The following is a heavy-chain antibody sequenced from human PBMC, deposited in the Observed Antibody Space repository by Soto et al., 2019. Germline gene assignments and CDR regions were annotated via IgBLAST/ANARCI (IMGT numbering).Heavy chain of an antibody. CDR1: GFTFSLYG. D-gene: IGHD5-12*01. J-gene: IGHJ6*02. V-gene: IGHV3-30*03. Sequence: QLVESGGGVVQPGRSLRLSCAASGFTFSLYGMPWVRQAPGKGLEWVAVTSYDGSNTDYADSVKGRFTISRDNSKNTLYLQMSSLRAADTAVYYCATDSGYSGYDFYDYYYGMAVWGQGNTVNVSS. CDR2: TSYDGSNT. CDR3: ATDSGYSGYDFYDYYYGMAV.